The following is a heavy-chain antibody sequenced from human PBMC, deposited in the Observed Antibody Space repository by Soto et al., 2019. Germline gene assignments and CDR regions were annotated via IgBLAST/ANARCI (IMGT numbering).Heavy chain of an antibody. CDR1: GFTVSSNY. CDR3: ARGGSYDYFDY. Sequence: GGALGLSCGASGFTVSSNYMSWVRQAPGKGLEWVSVIYSGGSTYYADSVKGRFTISRDNSKNTLYLQMNSLRAEDTAVYYCARGGSYDYFDYWGQGTLVTVS. J-gene: IGHJ4*02. D-gene: IGHD1-26*01. CDR2: IYSGGST. V-gene: IGHV3-53*01.